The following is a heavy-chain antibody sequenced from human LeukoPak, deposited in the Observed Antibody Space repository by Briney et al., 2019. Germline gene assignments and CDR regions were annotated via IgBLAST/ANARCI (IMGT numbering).Heavy chain of an antibody. CDR2: LYYTGST. V-gene: IGHV4-39*01. CDR3: ARVSYYYDSSGYYY. J-gene: IGHJ4*02. Sequence: SETLSLTCSVSGGSISSSTYYWGWIRQPPGKGLEWIGTLYYTGSTYYNPSLKSRVTISVDTSKNQFSLKLSSVTATDTAVYYCARVSYYYDSSGYYYWGQGTLVTVSS. CDR1: GGSISSSTYY. D-gene: IGHD3-22*01.